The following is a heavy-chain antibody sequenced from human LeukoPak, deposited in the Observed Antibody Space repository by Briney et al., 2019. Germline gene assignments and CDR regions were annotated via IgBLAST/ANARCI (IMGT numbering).Heavy chain of an antibody. D-gene: IGHD5-18*01. CDR3: ARDPGRGYTYGYGFDY. J-gene: IGHJ4*02. CDR1: RFAFSNYG. Sequence: GRSLRLSCAASRFAFSNYGMHWVRQAPGKGLEWVAVIWYDGSNKYYADSVKGRFTISRDNSKNTLYLQMNSLRAEDTAVYYCARDPGRGYTYGYGFDYWGQGTLVTVSS. V-gene: IGHV3-33*01. CDR2: IWYDGSNK.